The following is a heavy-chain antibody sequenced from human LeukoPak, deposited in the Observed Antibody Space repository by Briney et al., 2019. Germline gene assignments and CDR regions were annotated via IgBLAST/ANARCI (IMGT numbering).Heavy chain of an antibody. CDR3: ARGGQMTPSDY. D-gene: IGHD2-15*01. J-gene: IGHJ4*02. CDR1: GGTFSSYA. V-gene: IGHV1-69*13. CDR2: IIPIFGTA. Sequence: SVKVSFKASGGTFSSYAISWVRQAPGQGLEWMGGIIPIFGTANYAQKFQGRVTITADESTSTAYMELSSLRPEDTAVYYCARGGQMTPSDYWGQGTLVTVSS.